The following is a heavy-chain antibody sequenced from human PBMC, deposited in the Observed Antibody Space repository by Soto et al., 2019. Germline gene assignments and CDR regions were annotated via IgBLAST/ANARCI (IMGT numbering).Heavy chain of an antibody. V-gene: IGHV4-61*01. J-gene: IGHJ6*02. Sequence: SETLSLTCTVSGASVRRGSYYWSWIRQPPGKGLGWVGYIYSSGSTKYTPSLKSRVTISLDTSKNQFSLKLSSVTAADTAVYYCARDRGSIVVVTAATDVWGQGTTVTVSS. CDR2: IYSSGST. D-gene: IGHD2-2*01. CDR1: GASVRRGSYY. CDR3: ARDRGSIVVVTAATDV.